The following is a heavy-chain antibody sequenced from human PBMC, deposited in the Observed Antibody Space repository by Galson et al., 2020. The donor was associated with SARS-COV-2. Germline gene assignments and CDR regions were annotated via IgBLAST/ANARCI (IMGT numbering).Heavy chain of an antibody. CDR2: ISAYNGNT. V-gene: IGHV1-18*04. CDR1: GHTFTSYG. D-gene: IGHD6-13*01. J-gene: IGHJ6*02. CDR3: ARGGSSGPYGLDV. Sequence: GASVKVSCKASGHTFTSYGFSWVRQAPGQGLEWMGWISAYNGNTNYAQKLRGRVTMTRDTSTSTVYMEVTNLLSDDTAVYYCARGGSSGPYGLDVWGQGTTVIVSS.